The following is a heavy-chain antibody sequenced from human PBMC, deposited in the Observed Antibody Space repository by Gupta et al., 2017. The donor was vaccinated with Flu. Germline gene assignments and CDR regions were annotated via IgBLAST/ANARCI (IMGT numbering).Heavy chain of an antibody. V-gene: IGHV4-34*01. D-gene: IGHD4-23*01. Sequence: QVQLQQWGAGLLKPSETLSLTCAVYGGSFSGYYWSWIRQPPGKGLEWIGEINHSGSTNYKPARKSRVTISVDTSKNKDSMKLSSVTAAETAVYYCARGALGDGGKSEWSHGGQVTMVTVYS. CDR2: INHSGST. CDR1: GGSFSGYY. CDR3: ARGALGDGGKSEWSH. J-gene: IGHJ1*01.